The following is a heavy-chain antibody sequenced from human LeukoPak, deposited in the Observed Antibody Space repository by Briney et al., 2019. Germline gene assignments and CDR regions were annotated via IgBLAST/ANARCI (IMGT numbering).Heavy chain of an antibody. V-gene: IGHV4-31*03. CDR2: IYYSGST. Sequence: SETLSLTCTVSGGSISSGGYYWSWIRQHPGKGLEWIGCIYYSGSTYYNPSLKSRVTISVDTSKNQFSLKLSSVTAADTAVYYCAREVSRENYYDSITVGSFDYWGQGTLVTVSS. D-gene: IGHD3-22*01. CDR3: AREVSRENYYDSITVGSFDY. CDR1: GGSISSGGYY. J-gene: IGHJ4*02.